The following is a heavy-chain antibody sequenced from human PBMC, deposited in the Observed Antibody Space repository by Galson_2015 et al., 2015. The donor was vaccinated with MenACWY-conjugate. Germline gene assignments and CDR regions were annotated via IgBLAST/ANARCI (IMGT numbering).Heavy chain of an antibody. CDR2: TSYRSGST. V-gene: IGHV3-23*01. CDR1: GFTFSSYA. D-gene: IGHD6-19*01. J-gene: IGHJ4*02. CDR3: ARGSSSGWYPGYLDY. Sequence: SLRLSCAASGFTFSSYAITWVRQAPGKGLEWVSDTSYRSGSTFYADSVKGRFTISRDNSRDTLYLQMNSLRAEDTAVYYCARGSSSGWYPGYLDYWGQGTLVTVSS.